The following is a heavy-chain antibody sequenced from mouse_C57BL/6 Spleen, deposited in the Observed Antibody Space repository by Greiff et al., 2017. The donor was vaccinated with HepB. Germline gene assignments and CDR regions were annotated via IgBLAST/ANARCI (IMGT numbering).Heavy chain of an antibody. Sequence: EVHLVESGGGLVKPGGSLKLSCAASGFTFSSYAMSWVRQTPEKRLEWVATISDGGSYTYYPDNVKGRFTISRDNAKNNLYLQMSHLKSEDTAMYYCARGGIYRGYYFDYWGQGTTLTVSS. V-gene: IGHV5-4*01. CDR2: ISDGGSYT. CDR3: ARGGIYRGYYFDY. J-gene: IGHJ2*01. CDR1: GFTFSSYA. D-gene: IGHD2-1*01.